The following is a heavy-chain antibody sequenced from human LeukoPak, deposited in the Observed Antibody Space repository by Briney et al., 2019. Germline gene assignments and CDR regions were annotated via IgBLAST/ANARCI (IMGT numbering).Heavy chain of an antibody. CDR3: ARDLRGYSYGYFDY. CDR2: IYSGGST. CDR1: GFTVSSNY. J-gene: IGHJ4*02. D-gene: IGHD5-18*01. Sequence: GGSLRLSCAASGFTVSSNYMSWVRQAPGKGLGWVTVIYSGGSTYYADSVKGRFTISRDNSKNTLYLQMNSLRAEDTAVYYCARDLRGYSYGYFDYWGQGTLVTVSS. V-gene: IGHV3-53*01.